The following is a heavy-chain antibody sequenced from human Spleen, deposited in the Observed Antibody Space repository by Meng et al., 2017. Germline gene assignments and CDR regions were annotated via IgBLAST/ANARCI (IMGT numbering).Heavy chain of an antibody. V-gene: IGHV4-59*01. CDR3: ARVFLDLDAFDI. CDR1: GGSISSYY. J-gene: IGHJ3*02. CDR2: IYYSGST. D-gene: IGHD2/OR15-2a*01. Sequence: ESLKISCTVSGGSISSYYWSWIRQPPGKGLEWIGYIYYSGSTNYNPSLKSRVTISVDTFKNQFSLKLSSVTAADTAVYYCARVFLDLDAFDIWGQGTMVTVSS.